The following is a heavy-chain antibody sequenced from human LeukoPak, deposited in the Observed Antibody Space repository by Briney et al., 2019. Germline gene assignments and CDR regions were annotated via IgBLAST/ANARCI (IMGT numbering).Heavy chain of an antibody. CDR1: GYTFTGYY. J-gene: IGHJ4*02. D-gene: IGHD3-9*01. V-gene: IGHV1-2*04. CDR3: ARDSSTNYDILTGLVY. Sequence: ASVKVSCKASGYTFTGYYMHWVRQAPGQGLEWMGWINPNNGGTNYAQKFQGWVTMTRDTSISTTYMELSRLRSDDTAVYYCARDSSTNYDILTGLVYWGQGTLVTVSS. CDR2: INPNNGGT.